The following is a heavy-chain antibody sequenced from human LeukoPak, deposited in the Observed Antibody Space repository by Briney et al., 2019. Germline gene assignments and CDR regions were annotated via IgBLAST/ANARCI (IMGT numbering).Heavy chain of an antibody. V-gene: IGHV3-48*04. CDR1: GFILSNR. CDR3: ARDPDTKSAFDI. CDR2: ISSSGNSR. Sequence: GGSLRLSCAASGFILSNRMNWVRQAPGKGLEWVSYISSSGNSREYADSVKGRFTISRDNARDSLHLQMNSLRAEDTAVYYCARDPDTKSAFDIWGQGTMVTVSS. D-gene: IGHD2-8*01. J-gene: IGHJ3*02.